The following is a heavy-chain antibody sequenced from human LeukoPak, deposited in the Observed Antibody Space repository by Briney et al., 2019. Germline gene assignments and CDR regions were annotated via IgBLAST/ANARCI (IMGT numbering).Heavy chain of an antibody. Sequence: PGGSLRLSCAASGFTFSSYSMNWVRQAPGKGLEWVANIKQDGSEKYYVDSVKGRFTISRDNAKNSLYLQMNSLRAEDTAVYYCARTGRDGYNYYYYYYMDVWGKGTTVTVSS. V-gene: IGHV3-7*01. J-gene: IGHJ6*03. CDR3: ARTGRDGYNYYYYYYMDV. D-gene: IGHD5-24*01. CDR1: GFTFSSYS. CDR2: IKQDGSEK.